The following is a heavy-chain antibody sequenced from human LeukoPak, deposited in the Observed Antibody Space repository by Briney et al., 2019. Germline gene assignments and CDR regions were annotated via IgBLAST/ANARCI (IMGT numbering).Heavy chain of an antibody. CDR1: GFTFDDYG. V-gene: IGHV3-20*01. J-gene: IGHJ4*02. Sequence: GGSLRLSCAASGFTFDDYGMSWVRQAPGKGLEWVSGINWNGGSTGYADSVKGRFTISRDNAKNSLYLQMNSLRAEDTALYHCAREYYYDSSGYYSRWGQGTLVTVSS. D-gene: IGHD3-22*01. CDR3: AREYYYDSSGYYSR. CDR2: INWNGGST.